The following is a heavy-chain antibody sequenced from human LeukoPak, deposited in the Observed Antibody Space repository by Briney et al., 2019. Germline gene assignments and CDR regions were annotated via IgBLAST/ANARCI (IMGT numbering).Heavy chain of an antibody. V-gene: IGHV1-2*02. J-gene: IGHJ4*02. CDR1: GYTFTGYY. Sequence: ASVKVSCKASGYTFTGYYMHWVRQAPGQGLEWMGWINPNSGGTNYAQKFQGRVTMTRDTSISTAYMELSRLRSDDTAVYYCARAPLIGGSYLRRVYYFDYWGQGTLVTVSS. CDR2: INPNSGGT. CDR3: ARAPLIGGSYLRRVYYFDY. D-gene: IGHD1-26*01.